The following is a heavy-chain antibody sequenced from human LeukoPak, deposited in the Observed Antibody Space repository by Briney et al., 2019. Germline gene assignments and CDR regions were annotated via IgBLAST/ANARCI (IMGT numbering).Heavy chain of an antibody. V-gene: IGHV3-23*01. CDR2: ISNSGGST. J-gene: IGHJ4*02. D-gene: IGHD2-2*01. CDR3: AKDSCSSTSCYRGVDY. CDR1: GFTFSSYA. Sequence: GGSLRLSCAASGFTFSSYAMSWVRQAPGKGLEWVSAISNSGGSTYYADSVKGRFTISRDNSKNTLNLQMNSLRAEDTAVYYCAKDSCSSTSCYRGVDYWGQGTLVTVSS.